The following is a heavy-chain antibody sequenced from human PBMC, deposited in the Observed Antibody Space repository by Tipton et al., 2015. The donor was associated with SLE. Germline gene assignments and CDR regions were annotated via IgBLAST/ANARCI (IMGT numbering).Heavy chain of an antibody. CDR1: GFTFRSHG. Sequence: SLRLSCVSSGFTFRSHGMHWVRQAPGKGLEWVAVISNDENRKHYADSVKGRFTISRDNSNNTVYLQMNSLTIEDTALYYCAKDPLGCGGDCSPYCWGQGPLVAVSS. D-gene: IGHD2-21*02. J-gene: IGHJ4*02. CDR2: ISNDENRK. V-gene: IGHV3-30*18. CDR3: AKDPLGCGGDCSPYC.